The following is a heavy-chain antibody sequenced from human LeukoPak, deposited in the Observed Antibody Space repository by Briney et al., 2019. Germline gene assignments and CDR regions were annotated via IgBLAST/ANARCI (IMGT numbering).Heavy chain of an antibody. CDR1: GFTFSSYS. V-gene: IGHV3-21*01. CDR3: ARGRGYSYGTVDY. J-gene: IGHJ4*02. Sequence: GGSLRLSCAASGFTFSSYSMNWVRQAPGKGLEWVSSISSSSSYIYYADSVRGRFTTSRDNAKNSLYLQMNSLRAEDTAVYYCARGRGYSYGTVDYWGQGTLVTVSS. D-gene: IGHD5-18*01. CDR2: ISSSSSYI.